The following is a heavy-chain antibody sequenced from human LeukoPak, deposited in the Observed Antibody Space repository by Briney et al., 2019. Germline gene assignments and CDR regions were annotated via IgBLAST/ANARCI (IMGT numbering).Heavy chain of an antibody. V-gene: IGHV3-74*01. J-gene: IGHJ5*02. CDR3: ARDGIRAPPLYGFDP. D-gene: IGHD2-2*02. Sequence: AGGSLRLSCAASGFTFSSYWMHWVRQAPGKGLVWVSRINSDGSSTSYADSVRGRFTISRDNAKNTLYLQMNSLRAEDTAVYYCARDGIRAPPLYGFDPWGQGTLVTVSS. CDR1: GFTFSSYW. CDR2: INSDGSST.